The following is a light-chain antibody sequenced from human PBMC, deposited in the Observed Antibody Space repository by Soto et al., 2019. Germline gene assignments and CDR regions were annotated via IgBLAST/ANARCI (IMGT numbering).Light chain of an antibody. CDR2: GVS. Sequence: IVLTQSPGTLSLSPVERATLSCRASQTGSNSYLAWYQQKSGQAPRLLIYGVSTRATGIPDRFSGSGSGTEFALTISRLEPEDFAVYICQHYGYPQWTFXPGTKVDIK. J-gene: IGKJ1*01. V-gene: IGKV3-20*01. CDR1: QTGSNSY. CDR3: QHYGYPQWT.